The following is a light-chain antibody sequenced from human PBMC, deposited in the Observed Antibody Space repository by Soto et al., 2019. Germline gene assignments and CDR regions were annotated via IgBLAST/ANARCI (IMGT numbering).Light chain of an antibody. CDR3: HQYCSSSRT. Sequence: AHFSCRANQSVRRSSLAWYPQKPGQAPRLLIFGASTRAAGFPDRFSGSGSGTKFSLIIIGLVPEDFIVYYCHQYCSSSRTFGQGTKVDIK. CDR1: QSVRRSS. J-gene: IGKJ1*01. CDR2: GAS. V-gene: IGKV3-20*01.